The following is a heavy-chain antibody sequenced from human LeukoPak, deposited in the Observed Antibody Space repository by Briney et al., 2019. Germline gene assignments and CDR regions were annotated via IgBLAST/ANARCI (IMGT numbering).Heavy chain of an antibody. CDR1: GGSISGYY. CDR2: IYYTGST. CDR3: VRSKSGTYGWFDP. J-gene: IGHJ5*02. V-gene: IGHV4-59*01. D-gene: IGHD4-17*01. Sequence: SETLSLTCTVSGGSISGYYWSWIRQHPGKGLEWIGYIYYTGSTNYNPSLKSRVTISVDTSQNQFSLKVSSVTAADTAVYYCVRSKSGTYGWFDPWGQGTLVTVSS.